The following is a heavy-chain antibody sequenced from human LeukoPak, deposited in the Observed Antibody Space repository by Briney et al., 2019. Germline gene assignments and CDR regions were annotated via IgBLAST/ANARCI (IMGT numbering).Heavy chain of an antibody. D-gene: IGHD7-27*01. CDR3: ARRLTGDSDAFDI. CDR1: GYTFTSYD. Sequence: ASVKVSCKASGYTFTSYDINWVRQATGPGLEWMGWMNPNSGNTGYAQKFQGRVTITRNTSISTAYMQLSSLRSEDTAVYYLARRLTGDSDAFDIWGQGTMVTVSA. J-gene: IGHJ3*02. V-gene: IGHV1-8*03. CDR2: MNPNSGNT.